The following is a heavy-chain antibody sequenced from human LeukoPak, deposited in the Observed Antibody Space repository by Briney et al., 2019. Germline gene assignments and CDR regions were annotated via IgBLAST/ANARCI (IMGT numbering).Heavy chain of an antibody. CDR1: GFNFNNYN. Sequence: GGSLRLSCAASGFNFNNYNMNWVRQAPGKGLEWVSYITLSSSTTYYADSVKGRFTISRDNAKKSLYLQMNSLRAEDTAVYYCARDGPYSSSWFYWYFDLWGRGTLVTVSS. CDR2: ITLSSSTT. CDR3: ARDGPYSSSWFYWYFDL. V-gene: IGHV3-48*01. J-gene: IGHJ2*01. D-gene: IGHD6-13*01.